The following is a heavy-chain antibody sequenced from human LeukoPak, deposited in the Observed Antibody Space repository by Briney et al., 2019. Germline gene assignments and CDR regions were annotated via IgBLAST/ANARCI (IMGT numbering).Heavy chain of an antibody. V-gene: IGHV3-48*03. Sequence: PGGSLRLSCAASGFTFSSYEMNWVRQAPGKGLEWVSYISSSGSTIYYADSVKGRFTISRDNAKNSLYLQMNSLRAEDTAVYYCAREDEGGIYAFDIWGQGTMVTVSS. D-gene: IGHD1-26*01. CDR3: AREDEGGIYAFDI. CDR2: ISSSGSTI. CDR1: GFTFSSYE. J-gene: IGHJ3*02.